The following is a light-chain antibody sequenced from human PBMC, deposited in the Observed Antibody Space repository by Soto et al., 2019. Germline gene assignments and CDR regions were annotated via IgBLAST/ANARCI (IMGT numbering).Light chain of an antibody. J-gene: IGKJ1*01. CDR2: GAS. CDR1: QSVSRSY. Sequence: EIVLTQSPGTLSLSPGERATLSCRASQSVSRSYLAWYQQKPGQAPRLLIYGASSRDTGIPDRFSGSGSGTDFTLTISRLEPEDFAVYYCQQYGSSPPWTFGQGTKVEIK. V-gene: IGKV3-20*01. CDR3: QQYGSSPPWT.